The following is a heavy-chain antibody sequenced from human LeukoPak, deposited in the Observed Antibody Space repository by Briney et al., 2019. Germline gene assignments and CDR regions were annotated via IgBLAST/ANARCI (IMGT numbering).Heavy chain of an antibody. J-gene: IGHJ3*01. D-gene: IGHD3-22*01. V-gene: IGHV4-4*07. CDR3: ASLSSGAAFDV. CDR1: GAHISNYY. CDR2: LHASEST. Sequence: SETLSLTCTVSGAHISNYYWTWVRQSAAQGLEWIGRLHASESTIYNPSLKSRVTMSIDTSKDQLSLTLTSVTAADSAVYYCASLSSGAAFDVWGQGTVVTVSS.